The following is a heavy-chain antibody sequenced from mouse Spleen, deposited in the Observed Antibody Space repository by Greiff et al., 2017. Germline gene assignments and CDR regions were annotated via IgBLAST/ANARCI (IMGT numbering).Heavy chain of an antibody. CDR3: ARQSYYGSSPYYAMDY. Sequence: QVQLKESGPGLVAPSQSLSITCTVSGFSLTSYGVHWVRQPPGKGLEWLVVIWSDGSTTYNSALKSRLSISKDNSKSQVFLKMNSLQTDDTAMYYCARQSYYGSSPYYAMDYWGQGTSVTVSS. CDR2: IWSDGST. J-gene: IGHJ4*01. V-gene: IGHV2-6-1*01. CDR1: GFSLTSYG. D-gene: IGHD1-1*01.